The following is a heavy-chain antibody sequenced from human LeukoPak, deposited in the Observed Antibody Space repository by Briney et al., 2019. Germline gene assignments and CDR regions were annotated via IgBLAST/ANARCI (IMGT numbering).Heavy chain of an antibody. J-gene: IGHJ4*02. CDR2: ITSDGSST. Sequence: GGSLRLSCAASGFTFSSYWMHWVRQAPGKGLVWVSRITSDGSSTSYADSVKGRFTISRDNAENTLYLQMNSLRAEGTAVYYCASPAGTSYWGQGTLVTVSS. CDR1: GFTFSSYW. CDR3: ASPAGTSY. V-gene: IGHV3-74*01.